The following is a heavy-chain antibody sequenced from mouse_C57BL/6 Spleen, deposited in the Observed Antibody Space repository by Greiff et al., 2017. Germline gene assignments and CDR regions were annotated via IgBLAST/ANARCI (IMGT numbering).Heavy chain of an antibody. D-gene: IGHD1-1*01. V-gene: IGHV1-82*01. Sequence: VQLQQSGPELVKPGASVKISCKASGYAFSSSWMNWLKQRPGKGLEWIGRIYPGDGDTNYNGKFKGKATLTADKSSSTAYMQLSSLTSEDSAVYFCAREVTTVVATRFAYWGQGTLVTVSA. J-gene: IGHJ3*01. CDR2: IYPGDGDT. CDR3: AREVTTVVATRFAY. CDR1: GYAFSSSW.